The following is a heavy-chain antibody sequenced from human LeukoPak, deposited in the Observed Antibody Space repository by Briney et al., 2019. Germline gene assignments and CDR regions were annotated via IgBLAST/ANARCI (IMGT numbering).Heavy chain of an antibody. J-gene: IGHJ4*02. CDR1: GYTLTELS. V-gene: IGHV1-24*01. CDR2: FDPEDGET. Sequence: ASVKVSCKVSGYTLTELSMHWVRQAPGKGLEWMGGFDPEDGETIYAQKFQGRVTMTEDTSTDTAYMELSSLRSEDTAVYYCAREETTATAAAPSVRFDYWGQGTLVTVSS. CDR3: AREETTATAAAPSVRFDY. D-gene: IGHD6-13*01.